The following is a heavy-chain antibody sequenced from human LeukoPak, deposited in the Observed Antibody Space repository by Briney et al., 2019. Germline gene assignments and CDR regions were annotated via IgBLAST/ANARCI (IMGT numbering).Heavy chain of an antibody. J-gene: IGHJ6*03. CDR3: ARVSSNPLYYYYYYMDV. V-gene: IGHV4-39*07. CDR1: GGSISSSSYY. CDR2: IYYSGST. D-gene: IGHD4-11*01. Sequence: PSETLSLTCTVSGGSISSSSYYRGWIRQPPGKGLEWIGSIYYSGSTYYNPSLKSRVTISVDTSKNQFSLKLSSVTAADTAVYYCARVSSNPLYYYYYYMDVWGKGTTVTVSS.